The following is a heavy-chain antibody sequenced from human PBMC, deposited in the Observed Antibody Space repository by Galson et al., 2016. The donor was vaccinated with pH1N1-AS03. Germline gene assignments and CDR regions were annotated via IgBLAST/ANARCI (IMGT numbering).Heavy chain of an antibody. CDR3: SRLVGQAFAY. CDR1: GGSFSGYY. Sequence: LSLTCAVYGGSFSGYYWSWIRQSPGKGLEWIGEINDSGSTNYNPSLKSRVTISVDTSKNQFSLNLSSVTAADTAVYYCSRLVGQAFAYWGQGMLVTVSS. J-gene: IGHJ4*02. V-gene: IGHV4-34*01. CDR2: INDSGST.